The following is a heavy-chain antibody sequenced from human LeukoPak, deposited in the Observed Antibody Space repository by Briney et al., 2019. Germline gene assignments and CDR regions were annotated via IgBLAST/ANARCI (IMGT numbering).Heavy chain of an antibody. Sequence: GASVKVSCKASGYTFTSYGISWVRQAPGQGLEWMGWINAGNGNTKYSQKFQGRVTITRDTSASTAYMELSRLRSDDTAVYYCARVGGGAGSYHYWYFDLWGRGTLVTVSS. V-gene: IGHV1-18*01. D-gene: IGHD3-10*01. CDR2: INAGNGNT. CDR3: ARVGGGAGSYHYWYFDL. J-gene: IGHJ2*01. CDR1: GYTFTSYG.